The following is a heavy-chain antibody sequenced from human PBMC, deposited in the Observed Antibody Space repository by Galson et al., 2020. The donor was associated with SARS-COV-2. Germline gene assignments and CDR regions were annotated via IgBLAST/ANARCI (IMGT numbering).Heavy chain of an antibody. CDR3: TREGWQGAY. J-gene: IGHJ4*02. CDR1: GFIFKDFW. V-gene: IGHV3-7*01. Sequence: WGSLRLSCEVSGFIFKDFWMSWFRQAPGKSLEWVANIRGDGSETNYVESVKGRFSISRDNAMNSLYLQMDSLRVEDTAVYYCTREGWQGAYWGQGSRVTVSS. CDR2: IRGDGSET.